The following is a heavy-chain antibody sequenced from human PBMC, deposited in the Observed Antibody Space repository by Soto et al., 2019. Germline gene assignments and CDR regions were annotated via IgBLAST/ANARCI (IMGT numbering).Heavy chain of an antibody. Sequence: GGSLRLSCAVSGFTVSAKWMSWVRQAPGKGLEWLANINEDGSKKFYVDSVKGRFTISKDNAKNSLSLQLGSLRADDTAVYYCAREMHLGSGWGDIDIWGRGTMVTVSS. J-gene: IGHJ4*02. CDR3: AREMHLGSGWGDIDI. CDR2: INEDGSKK. CDR1: GFTVSAKW. V-gene: IGHV3-7*03. D-gene: IGHD6-19*01.